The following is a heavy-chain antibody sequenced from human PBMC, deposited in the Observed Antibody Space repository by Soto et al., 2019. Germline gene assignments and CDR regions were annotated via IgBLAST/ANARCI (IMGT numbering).Heavy chain of an antibody. Sequence: EVQLVQSGAEVKKPGESLKISCKGSGYSFTSYWIGWVRQMPGKGLEWMGIIYPGDSDTRYSPSFQGQVTISADKSISTAYLQWSSLKASDTAMYYCARSKGYCSGGSCSLRGYYFDYWGQGTLVTVSS. V-gene: IGHV5-51*03. J-gene: IGHJ4*02. D-gene: IGHD2-15*01. CDR2: IYPGDSDT. CDR1: GYSFTSYW. CDR3: ARSKGYCSGGSCSLRGYYFDY.